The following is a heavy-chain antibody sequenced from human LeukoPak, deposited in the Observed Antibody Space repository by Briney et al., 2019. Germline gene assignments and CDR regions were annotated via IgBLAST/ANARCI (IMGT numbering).Heavy chain of an antibody. J-gene: IGHJ4*02. CDR1: GYSFTSYW. CDR2: IYPGDSDT. CDR3: ATNSRTPFGVVTYYFDY. D-gene: IGHD3-3*01. Sequence: GESLKISCKGSGYSFTSYWIGWVRQMPGKGREWMGIIYPGDSDTRYSPSFQGQVTISADKSISTAYLQWSSLKASDTAMYYCATNSRTPFGVVTYYFDYWGQGTLVTVSS. V-gene: IGHV5-51*01.